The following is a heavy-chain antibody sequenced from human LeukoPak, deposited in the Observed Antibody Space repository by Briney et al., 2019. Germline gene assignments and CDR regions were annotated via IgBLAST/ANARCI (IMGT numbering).Heavy chain of an antibody. CDR2: INHSKNT. CDR3: ARARYYDSSGYYYEDFDY. CDR1: GGSFSGHY. Sequence: SETLSLTCAVYGGSFSGHYWSWIRQPPGKGLEWIGEINHSKNTNYNPSLKSRVTISVDTSKNQFSLKLSSVTAADTAVYYCARARYYDSSGYYYEDFDYWGQGTLVTVSS. D-gene: IGHD3-22*01. V-gene: IGHV4-34*01. J-gene: IGHJ4*02.